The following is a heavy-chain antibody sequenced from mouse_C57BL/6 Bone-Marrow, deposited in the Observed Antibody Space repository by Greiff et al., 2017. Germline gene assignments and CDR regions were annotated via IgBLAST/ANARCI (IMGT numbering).Heavy chain of an antibody. Sequence: DVKLVESGGGLVKPGGSLKLSCAASGFTFSSYAMSWVRQTPEKRLEWVATISDGGSYTYYPDNVKGRFTISRDNAKNNLYLQMSHLKSEDTAMYYCAREGDGSSYGWCSYWGQETLVTVSA. J-gene: IGHJ3*01. D-gene: IGHD1-1*01. CDR1: GFTFSSYA. V-gene: IGHV5-4*01. CDR2: ISDGGSYT. CDR3: AREGDGSSYGWCSY.